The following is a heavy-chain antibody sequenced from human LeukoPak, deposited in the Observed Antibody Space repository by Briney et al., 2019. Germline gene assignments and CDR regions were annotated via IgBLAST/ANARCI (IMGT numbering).Heavy chain of an antibody. V-gene: IGHV5-51*01. CDR2: IYPGDSDT. Sequence: GESLKISCKGSGYSFTSYWIGWVRQMPGKGLEWMGIIYPGDSDTRYSPSFQGQVTISADKSISTAYLQWSSLKASDTAMYYCARHPDSGRVLPKAPFDYWGQGTLVTVSS. CDR1: GYSFTSYW. J-gene: IGHJ4*02. D-gene: IGHD3-10*01. CDR3: ARHPDSGRVLPKAPFDY.